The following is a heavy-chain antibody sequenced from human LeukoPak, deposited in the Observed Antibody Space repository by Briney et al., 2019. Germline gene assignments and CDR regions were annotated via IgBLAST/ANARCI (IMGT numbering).Heavy chain of an antibody. CDR2: IYHSGST. CDR3: ARDVRRGGAPDY. J-gene: IGHJ4*02. Sequence: SETLSLTCTVSGYSISSGYYWGWIRQPPAKGLEWIGSIYHSGSTYYNPSLKSRVTLSVDTSKNQFSLKLSSVTAADTAVYFCARDVRRGGAPDYWGQGTLVTVSS. V-gene: IGHV4-38-2*02. CDR1: GYSISSGYY.